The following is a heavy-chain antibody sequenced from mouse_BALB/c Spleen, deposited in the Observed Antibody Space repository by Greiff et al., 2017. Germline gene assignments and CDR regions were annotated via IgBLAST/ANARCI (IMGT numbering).Heavy chain of an antibody. V-gene: IGHV1-5*01. CDR1: GYTFTSYW. CDR2: IYPGNSDT. D-gene: IGHD1-1*01. Sequence: EVQLQQSGTVLARPGASVKMSCKASGYTFTSYWMHWVKQRPGQGLEWIGAIYPGNSDTSYNQKFKGKAKLTAVTSTSTAYMELSSLTNEDSAVYYCTRHSYGSSYYFDYWGQGTTLTVSS. CDR3: TRHSYGSSYYFDY. J-gene: IGHJ2*01.